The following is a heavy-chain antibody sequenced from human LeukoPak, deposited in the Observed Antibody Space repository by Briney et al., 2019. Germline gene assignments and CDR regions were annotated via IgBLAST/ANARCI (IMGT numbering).Heavy chain of an antibody. CDR1: GYTFTAYY. Sequence: ASVKVSCKASGYTFTAYYMHWVRRAPGQGLEWMGWINPNSGGTNYAQKFQGRVTMTRDTSISTAYMELSRLTSDDTAVYYCAKNVPYSSGWYSDYWGQGTLVTVSS. D-gene: IGHD6-19*01. J-gene: IGHJ4*02. V-gene: IGHV1-2*02. CDR2: INPNSGGT. CDR3: AKNVPYSSGWYSDY.